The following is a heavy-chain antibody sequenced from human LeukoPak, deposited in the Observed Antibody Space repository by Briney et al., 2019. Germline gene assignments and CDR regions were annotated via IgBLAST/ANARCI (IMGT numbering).Heavy chain of an antibody. CDR1: GLSFKNAW. D-gene: IGHD3-16*02. Sequence: GGSLRLSCADSGLSFKNAWMSWIRQAPGKRLEWVSAISDSSDSTYYADSVKGRFTISRDNSKNTSYLQMNSLRVDDTAVYYCAKDARWESSQQWGGYWYLDLWGRGTRVTVSS. CDR2: ISDSSDST. V-gene: IGHV3-23*01. J-gene: IGHJ2*01. CDR3: AKDARWESSQQWGGYWYLDL.